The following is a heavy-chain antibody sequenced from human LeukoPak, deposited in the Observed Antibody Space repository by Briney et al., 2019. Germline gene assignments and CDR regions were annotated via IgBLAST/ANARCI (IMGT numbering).Heavy chain of an antibody. CDR2: ISGNGDNT. Sequence: RASVKDSCKASGYTYTTYGISWVRQAPGQGLEWMGWISGNGDNTKYVQEFQGRVTMTTDTSTSTAYMDLRSLRSDDTAIYYCARVHGYYIGLYYFDYWGQGTLVTVSS. V-gene: IGHV1-18*01. J-gene: IGHJ4*02. CDR1: GYTYTTYG. CDR3: ARVHGYYIGLYYFDY. D-gene: IGHD4-17*01.